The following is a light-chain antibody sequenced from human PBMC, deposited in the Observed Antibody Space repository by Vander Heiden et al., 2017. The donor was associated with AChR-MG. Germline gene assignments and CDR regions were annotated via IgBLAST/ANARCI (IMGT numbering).Light chain of an antibody. Sequence: DIVMTQSPDSLAVSLGERATINCKSSQSVLYSSNNKNYLAWYQQKPGQPPKLLISWASTRESGVPDRFSGSGSGTDFTLTISSLQAEDVAVYYCQQYYSTPQTFGGGTKVEIK. V-gene: IGKV4-1*01. J-gene: IGKJ4*01. CDR1: QSVLYSSNNKNY. CDR2: WAS. CDR3: QQYYSTPQT.